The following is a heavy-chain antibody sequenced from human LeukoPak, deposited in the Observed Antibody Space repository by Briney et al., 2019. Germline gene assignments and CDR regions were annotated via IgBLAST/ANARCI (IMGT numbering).Heavy chain of an antibody. CDR2: INHSGST. Sequence: PGGSLRLSCAASGFTFSSYAMSWVRQPPGKGLEWIGEINHSGSTNYNPSLKSRVTISVDTSKNQFSLKLSSVTAADTAVYYCARGRGYGGNSLNSYFDYWGQGTLVTVSS. CDR1: GFTFSSYA. CDR3: ARGRGYGGNSLNSYFDY. D-gene: IGHD4-23*01. V-gene: IGHV4-34*01. J-gene: IGHJ4*02.